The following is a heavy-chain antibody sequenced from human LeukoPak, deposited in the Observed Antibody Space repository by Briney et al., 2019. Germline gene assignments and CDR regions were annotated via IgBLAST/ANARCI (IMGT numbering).Heavy chain of an antibody. CDR2: ISSNGGSA. J-gene: IGHJ4*02. D-gene: IGHD6-6*01. V-gene: IGHV3-64*01. Sequence: GPLRLSCAASGFTFSSYAMHWVRQAPGKGLEYVSAISSNGGSAYYANSVKGRFTISRDNSKNTLYLQMGSLRAEDMAVYYCARTKYSSSYYFDYWGQGTLVTVSS. CDR3: ARTKYSSSYYFDY. CDR1: GFTFSSYA.